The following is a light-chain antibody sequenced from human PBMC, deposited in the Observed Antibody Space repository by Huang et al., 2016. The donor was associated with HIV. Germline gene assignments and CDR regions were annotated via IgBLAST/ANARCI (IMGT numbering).Light chain of an antibody. CDR3: QQYNAYWT. CDR2: KAS. CDR1: QSISTW. V-gene: IGKV1-5*03. Sequence: DIQITQSPSTLSASVGDRVTITCRASQSISTWLAWYQQKPGKAPKLLIYKASILESGVPSRFSGSGSGTEFTLTISILQPDDFATYYCQQYNAYWTFGQGTKVEVK. J-gene: IGKJ1*01.